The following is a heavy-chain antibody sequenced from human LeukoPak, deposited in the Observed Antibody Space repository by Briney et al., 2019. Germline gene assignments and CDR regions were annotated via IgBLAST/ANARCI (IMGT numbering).Heavy chain of an antibody. J-gene: IGHJ5*02. CDR3: ARFYDILTGYYNRGFDP. Sequence: SETLSLTCAVYGVSFSGYYWSWIRQPPGKGLEWIGEINHSGSTNHTPSLKSRVTISVDTSKNQFSLKLSSVTAADTAVYYCARFYDILTGYYNRGFDPWGQGTLVTVSS. CDR2: INHSGST. V-gene: IGHV4-34*01. CDR1: GVSFSGYY. D-gene: IGHD3-9*01.